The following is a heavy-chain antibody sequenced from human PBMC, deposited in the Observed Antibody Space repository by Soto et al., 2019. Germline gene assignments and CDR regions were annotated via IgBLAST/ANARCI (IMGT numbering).Heavy chain of an antibody. CDR3: ARGGATIFGVIDS. Sequence: GASVKVSCKASGYSFFSYYIHWVRQAPGQGLEWMGRILASGGNTFYAQRFRGRVSMTRDTSSTNIVSLELTSLTSDDTAVYYCARGGATIFGVIDSWGQGTRVTVSS. CDR1: GYSFFSYY. D-gene: IGHD3-3*02. V-gene: IGHV1-46*01. CDR2: ILASGGNT. J-gene: IGHJ4*02.